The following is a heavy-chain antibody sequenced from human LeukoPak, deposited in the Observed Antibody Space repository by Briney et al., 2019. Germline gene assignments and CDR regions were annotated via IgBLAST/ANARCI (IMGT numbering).Heavy chain of an antibody. CDR2: IYSGGST. CDR3: ARGAGAYNYYAMDV. CDR1: GFTVSSND. V-gene: IGHV3-66*01. J-gene: IGHJ6*02. Sequence: GGSLRLSCAASGFTVSSNDMNLVRQAPGKGLEWVSVIYSGGSTFSVDSVKGRFTISRDNSKNTLYLQMNSLRAEDTALYYCARGAGAYNYYAMDVWGQGTTVTVSS. D-gene: IGHD6-19*01.